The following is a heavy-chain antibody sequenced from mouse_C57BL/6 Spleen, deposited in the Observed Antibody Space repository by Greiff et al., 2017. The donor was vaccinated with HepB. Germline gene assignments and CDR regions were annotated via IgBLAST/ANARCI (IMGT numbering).Heavy chain of an antibody. CDR3: ARGIITTVVATGYFDV. J-gene: IGHJ1*03. V-gene: IGHV3-8*01. CDR1: GYSITSDY. D-gene: IGHD1-1*01. Sequence: EVQLQESGPGLAKPSQTLSLTCSVTGYSITSDYWNWIRKFPGNKLEYMGYISYSGSTYYNPSLKSRISITRDTSKNQYYLQLNSVTTEDTATYYCARGIITTVVATGYFDVWGTGTTVTVSS. CDR2: ISYSGST.